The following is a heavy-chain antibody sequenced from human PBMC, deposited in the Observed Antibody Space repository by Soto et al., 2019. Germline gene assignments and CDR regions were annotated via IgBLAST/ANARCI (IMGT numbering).Heavy chain of an antibody. D-gene: IGHD2-15*01. Sequence: PGESLKISCAASGFTFSAYDMHWVRQTTGKGLGWVSAIGAADDPYYLGSVKGRFTISRENAKNSLYLQMNSLRAEDTAVYYCARAYSGRLPRRADYYFAMDVWGQGTTVTVSS. CDR2: IGAADDP. J-gene: IGHJ6*02. CDR3: ARAYSGRLPRRADYYFAMDV. CDR1: GFTFSAYD. V-gene: IGHV3-13*05.